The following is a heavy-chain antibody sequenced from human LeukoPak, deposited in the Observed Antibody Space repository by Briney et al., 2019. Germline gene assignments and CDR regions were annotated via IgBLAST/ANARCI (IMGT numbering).Heavy chain of an antibody. V-gene: IGHV3-48*01. J-gene: IGHJ4*02. D-gene: IGHD1-26*01. CDR2: ISSGTSTK. CDR3: ARDGWELPKYYFDY. Sequence: PGGSLRLSCAASGFTFSSYWMSWVRQAPGKGLEWVSYISSGTSTKYYADSVKGRFTISRDNVKNSLYLQMNSLRAEDTAVYYCARDGWELPKYYFDYWGQGTLVTVSS. CDR1: GFTFSSYW.